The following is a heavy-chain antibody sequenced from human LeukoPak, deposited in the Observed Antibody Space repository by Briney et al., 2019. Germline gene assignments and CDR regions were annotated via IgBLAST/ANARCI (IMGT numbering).Heavy chain of an antibody. J-gene: IGHJ5*02. CDR3: AREVPAARVPVGSVGWFDP. V-gene: IGHV1-2*06. CDR1: GYTFTGYY. Sequence: AASVKVSCKASGYTFTGYYMHWVRQAPGQGLEWMGRINPNSGGTNYAQKFQGRVTMTRDKSISTAYMELSRLRSNDTAVYYCAREVPAARVPVGSVGWFDPWGQGTLVTVSS. D-gene: IGHD2-2*01. CDR2: INPNSGGT.